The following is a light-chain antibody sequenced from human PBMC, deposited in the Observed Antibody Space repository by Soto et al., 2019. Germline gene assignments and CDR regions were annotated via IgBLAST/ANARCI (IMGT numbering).Light chain of an antibody. Sequence: DIQMTQSPSCLAACVRGSVTITSRASQTISSWLAWYQQKPGKAPKLLIYKASTLKSGVPSRFSGSGSGTEFTLTLSSLQPDDFATYYCQQYNNYSTFGQGTKVDIK. CDR3: QQYNNYST. CDR2: KAS. CDR1: QTISSW. J-gene: IGKJ1*01. V-gene: IGKV1-5*03.